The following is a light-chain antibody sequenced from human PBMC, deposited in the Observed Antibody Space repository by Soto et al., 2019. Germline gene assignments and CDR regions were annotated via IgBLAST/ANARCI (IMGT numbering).Light chain of an antibody. CDR2: DAS. V-gene: IGKV3-20*01. Sequence: SGATLSLTRCEAATLGVRASQRISGYLAWYQQRPGQAPRLLIYDASNRATGIPVRFSGSGSGTDFTLTISRLQPEDFAVYYCQQYGTSPKRFAEGTKVDIK. CDR3: QQYGTSPKR. CDR1: QRISGY. J-gene: IGKJ1*01.